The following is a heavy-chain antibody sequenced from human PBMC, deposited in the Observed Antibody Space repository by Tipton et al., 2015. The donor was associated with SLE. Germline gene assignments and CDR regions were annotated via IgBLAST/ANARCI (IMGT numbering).Heavy chain of an antibody. D-gene: IGHD6-13*01. CDR3: AREHLAAAGTYDY. V-gene: IGHV4-30-4*01. CDR2: IYYSGTT. Sequence: TLSLTCTVSGGSISSGGYYWSWIRQPPGKGLEWIGYIYYSGTTNYNPSLKSRVLMSVDTSKNQFSLKLSSVTAADTAVYYCAREHLAAAGTYDYWGQGTLVTVSS. CDR1: GGSISSGGYY. J-gene: IGHJ4*02.